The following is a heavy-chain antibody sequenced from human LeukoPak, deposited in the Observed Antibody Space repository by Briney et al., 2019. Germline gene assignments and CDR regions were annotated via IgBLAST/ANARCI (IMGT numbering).Heavy chain of an antibody. D-gene: IGHD2-2*02. CDR3: ARDQRGYCSSTSCYTGYYYYYMDV. Sequence: SETLSLTCTVSGGSISSYYWSWIRQPAGKGLEWIGRIYTSGSTNYNPSLKSRVTMSVDTSKNQFSLKLSSVTAADTAVYYCARDQRGYCSSTSCYTGYYYYYMDVWGKGTTVTVSS. CDR1: GGSISSYY. J-gene: IGHJ6*03. CDR2: IYTSGST. V-gene: IGHV4-4*07.